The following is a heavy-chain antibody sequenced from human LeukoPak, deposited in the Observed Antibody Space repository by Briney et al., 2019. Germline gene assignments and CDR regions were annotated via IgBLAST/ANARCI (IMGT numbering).Heavy chain of an antibody. Sequence: GGSLRLSCAASGFTFSSYAMSWVRQAPGKGLEWVSAISGSGGSTYYADSVKGRFTFSRDNSKNTLYLQMNSLRAEDTAVYYCAKDMGVTIFGVVIIRDYFDYWGQGTLVTVSS. CDR1: GFTFSSYA. J-gene: IGHJ4*02. V-gene: IGHV3-23*01. CDR2: ISGSGGST. CDR3: AKDMGVTIFGVVIIRDYFDY. D-gene: IGHD3-3*01.